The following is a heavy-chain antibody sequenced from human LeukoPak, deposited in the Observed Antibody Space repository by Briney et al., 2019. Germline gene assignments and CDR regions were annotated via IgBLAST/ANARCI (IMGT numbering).Heavy chain of an antibody. V-gene: IGHV4-39*01. CDR3: ARLYYDSSGYYQICYFDY. CDR2: IYYSGST. Sequence: SETLSLTCTVSGGSISSGDYYWGWIRQPPGKGLEWIGSIYYSGSTYYNPSLKSRVTISVDTSKNQFSLNLSSVTAADTAVYYCARLYYDSSGYYQICYFDYWGQGTLVTVSS. J-gene: IGHJ4*02. D-gene: IGHD3-22*01. CDR1: GGSISSGDYY.